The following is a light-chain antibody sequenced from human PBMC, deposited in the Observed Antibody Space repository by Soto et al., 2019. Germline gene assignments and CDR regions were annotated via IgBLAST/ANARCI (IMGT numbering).Light chain of an antibody. V-gene: IGKV1-39*01. J-gene: IGKJ2*01. CDR3: QQSYITPYT. CDR2: AAS. Sequence: DIQMTQSPSSLSASVRDTVTITCRASQSISVHLNWYQQKPGKVPKLLIYAASNLQSGVPLRFSGSGSETDFALTISSLQPEDFATYYCQQSYITPYTFGQGTKLEIK. CDR1: QSISVH.